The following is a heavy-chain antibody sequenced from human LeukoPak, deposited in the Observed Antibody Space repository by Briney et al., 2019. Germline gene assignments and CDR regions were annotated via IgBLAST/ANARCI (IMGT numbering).Heavy chain of an antibody. J-gene: IGHJ1*01. Sequence: GGSLRLSCAASGFTFSNYGMHWVRQAPGKGLEWVAVIWYDGSNKYYADSVKGRFAISRDNSKNTLYLQMNSLRAEDTAVYYCARGDYYDSSGYSQYFQHWGQGTLVTVSS. V-gene: IGHV3-33*01. CDR1: GFTFSNYG. D-gene: IGHD3-22*01. CDR3: ARGDYYDSSGYSQYFQH. CDR2: IWYDGSNK.